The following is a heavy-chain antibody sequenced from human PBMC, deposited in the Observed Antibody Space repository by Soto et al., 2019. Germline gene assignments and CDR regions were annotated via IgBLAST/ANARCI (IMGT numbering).Heavy chain of an antibody. V-gene: IGHV3-21*06. CDR2: ISSRSTFI. D-gene: IGHD3-22*01. CDR3: ARDPPLSMIVVVGVDDF. Sequence: GGSLRLSCAASGFTFSSYRMNWVRQAPGKGLEWVSSISSRSTFINYADSVKGRFTISRDNDKGLVYLQMSSLRAEDTAVYYCARDPPLSMIVVVGVDDFWGQGTLVTVSS. CDR1: GFTFSSYR. J-gene: IGHJ4*02.